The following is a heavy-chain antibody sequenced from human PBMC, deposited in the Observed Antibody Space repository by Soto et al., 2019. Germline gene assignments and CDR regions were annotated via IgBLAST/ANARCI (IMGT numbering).Heavy chain of an antibody. Sequence: ASVKVSCKASGGTFSSYTISWVRQAPGQGLEWMGRIIPILSIANYAQKFQGRVTITADKSTSTAYMELSSLRSEDTAVYYCARGGVCGGDCYSFDYWGQGTLVTVSS. J-gene: IGHJ4*02. D-gene: IGHD2-21*02. CDR2: IIPILSIA. V-gene: IGHV1-69*02. CDR1: GGTFSSYT. CDR3: ARGGVCGGDCYSFDY.